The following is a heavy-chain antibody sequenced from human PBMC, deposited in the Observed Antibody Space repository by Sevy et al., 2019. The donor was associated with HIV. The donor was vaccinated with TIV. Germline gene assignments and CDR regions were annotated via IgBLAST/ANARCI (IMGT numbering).Heavy chain of an antibody. J-gene: IGHJ1*01. CDR1: GFTFSNLA. D-gene: IGHD3-9*01. CDR3: AKGENFDEFFHY. Sequence: GGSLRLSCTVSGFTFSNLAMHWVRQAPGKGLEWVAVTSCDGNHKYYAESVKGRFTVSRDNSRNILSLEMSSLRRDDTSVYYCAKGENFDEFFHYWGQGAQGTVSS. CDR2: TSCDGNHK. V-gene: IGHV3-30*04.